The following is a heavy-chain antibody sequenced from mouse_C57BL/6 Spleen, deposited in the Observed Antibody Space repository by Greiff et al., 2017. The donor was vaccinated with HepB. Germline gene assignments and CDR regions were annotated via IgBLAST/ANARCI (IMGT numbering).Heavy chain of an antibody. CDR3: ARGGGSSSYYYAMDY. J-gene: IGHJ4*01. V-gene: IGHV5-4*03. CDR1: GFTFSSYA. CDR2: ISDGGSYT. D-gene: IGHD1-1*01. Sequence: EVNLVESGGGLVKPGGSLKLSCAASGFTFSSYAMSWVRQTPEKRLEWVATISDGGSYTYYPDNVKGRFTISRDNAKNNLYLQMSHLKSEDTAMYYCARGGGSSSYYYAMDYWGQGTSVTVSS.